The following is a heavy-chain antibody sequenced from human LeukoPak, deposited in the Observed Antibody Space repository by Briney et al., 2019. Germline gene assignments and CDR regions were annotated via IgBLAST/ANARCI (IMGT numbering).Heavy chain of an antibody. CDR2: IYYSGST. D-gene: IGHD6-25*01. J-gene: IGHJ4*02. CDR3: ARHARYSSVWTTDY. V-gene: IGHV4-59*08. CDR1: GGSISGYY. Sequence: SETLSLTCTVSGGSISGYYWSWIRQPPGKGLECIGYIYYSGSTNYNPSLKSRVTISVDTSRNQFSLKLTSVTAADTAMYYCARHARYSSVWTTDYWGQGTLVTVSS.